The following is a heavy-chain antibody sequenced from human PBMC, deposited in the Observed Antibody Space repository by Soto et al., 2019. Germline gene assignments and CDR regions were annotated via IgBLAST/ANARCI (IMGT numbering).Heavy chain of an antibody. D-gene: IGHD4-17*01. CDR2: ISYDGSNK. V-gene: IGHV3-30-3*01. CDR1: GFTFSSYA. J-gene: IGHJ3*02. CDR3: GRGDYYAFDI. Sequence: QVQLVESGGGVVQPGRSLRLSCAASGFTFSSYAMHWVHQAPGKGLEWVAVISYDGSNKYYADSVKGRFSISRDNSKNTLYLQMNSLRAEDTAMYYCGRGDYYAFDIWGQGTMVTVSS.